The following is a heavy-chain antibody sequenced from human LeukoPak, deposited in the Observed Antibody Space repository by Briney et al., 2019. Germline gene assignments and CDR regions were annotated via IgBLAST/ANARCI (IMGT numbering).Heavy chain of an antibody. CDR2: ISAYNGNT. CDR3: ARIPYYDFWSGYYSAHYDY. J-gene: IGHJ4*02. Sequence: ASVKVSCKASGYTFTGYYMHWVRQAPGQGLEWMGWISAYNGNTNYAQKLQGRVTMTTDTSTSTAYMELRSLRSDDTAVYYCARIPYYDFWSGYYSAHYDYWGQGTLVTVSS. V-gene: IGHV1-18*04. CDR1: GYTFTGYY. D-gene: IGHD3-3*01.